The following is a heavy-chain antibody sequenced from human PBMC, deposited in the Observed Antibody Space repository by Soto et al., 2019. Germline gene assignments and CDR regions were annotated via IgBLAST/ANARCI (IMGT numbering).Heavy chain of an antibody. Sequence: PGGSLRLSCAPSGFTFSNASMSWVRQAPRKGLEWVGRIKSKTDGGTTDYAAPVKGRFTISRDDSKNTLYLQIKNLKTEDTAVSYCTTDCEASSSWLGYDYYCFDDWGKGTTVTVSS. CDR3: TTDCEASSSWLGYDYYCFDD. V-gene: IGHV3-15*01. CDR2: IKSKTDGGTT. CDR1: GFTFSNAS. D-gene: IGHD6-6*01. J-gene: IGHJ6*03.